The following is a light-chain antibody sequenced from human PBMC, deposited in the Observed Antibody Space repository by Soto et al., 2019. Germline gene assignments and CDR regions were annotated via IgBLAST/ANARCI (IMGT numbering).Light chain of an antibody. Sequence: DIQMTQSPSSLSASLGDRVTISCRASQDIRQCLVCYQQKTGKATKRMIYAVSSLHSGVPSRFSGSGSGKEFTLTITTLQPEDFATYYCLQHYDYSWTFGQGTKVDIK. J-gene: IGKJ1*01. CDR3: LQHYDYSWT. CDR2: AVS. CDR1: QDIRQC. V-gene: IGKV1-17*01.